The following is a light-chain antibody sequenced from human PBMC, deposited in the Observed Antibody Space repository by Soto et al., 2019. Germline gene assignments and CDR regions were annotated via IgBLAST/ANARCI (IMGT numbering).Light chain of an antibody. CDR1: QGIRDD. CDR3: LQDYNYPRT. CDR2: AAS. V-gene: IGKV1-6*01. Sequence: IQITQSPSSLSASIGDRVTITCRASQGIRDDLAWYQQKPGRAPTVLIYAASSLQSGVPSRFSGSGSGTDFTLTISSLQPEDFATYYCLQDYNYPRTFGQGTKVDIK. J-gene: IGKJ1*01.